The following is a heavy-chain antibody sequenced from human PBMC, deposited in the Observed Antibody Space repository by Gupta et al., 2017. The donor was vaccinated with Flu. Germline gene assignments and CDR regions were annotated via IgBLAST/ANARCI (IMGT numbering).Heavy chain of an antibody. V-gene: IGHV3-23*01. J-gene: IGHJ4*02. Sequence: QAPGRGLEWLSSVSGSGGRTYHADSVRGRFTISRDNSKNTLYLQMNSLRADDTAVYYCAKDEAAAGPYYFDFWGQGALVTVSS. CDR2: VSGSGGRT. D-gene: IGHD6-13*01. CDR3: AKDEAAAGPYYFDF.